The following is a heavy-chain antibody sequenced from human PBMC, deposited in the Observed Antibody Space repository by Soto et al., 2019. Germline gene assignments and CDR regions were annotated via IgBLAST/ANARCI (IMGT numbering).Heavy chain of an antibody. CDR3: AKDRFGIVGPVDY. CDR1: GLIFSDYA. D-gene: IGHD1-26*01. Sequence: VQLLESGGDLVQPGGSLRLSCAASGLIFSDYAMSWVRQAPGKGLECVACISGSGGNTFYADSVKGRFTISRDNSKNPLSLHMNSLRVDDTAVYFCAKDRFGIVGPVDYWGQGTLVTVSS. V-gene: IGHV3-23*01. J-gene: IGHJ4*02. CDR2: ISGSGGNT.